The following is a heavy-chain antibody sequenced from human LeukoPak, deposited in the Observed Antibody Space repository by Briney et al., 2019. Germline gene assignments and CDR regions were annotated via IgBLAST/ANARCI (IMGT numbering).Heavy chain of an antibody. CDR3: ATLTHSSGYDGFDP. D-gene: IGHD3-22*01. Sequence: GRSLRLSCAASGFTFSSYAMHWVRQAPGKGLEWVAAISYDGSNKYYADSVKGRFTISRDNSKNTLYLQMNSLRAEDTAVYYCATLTHSSGYDGFDPWGQGTLVTVSS. CDR1: GFTFSSYA. V-gene: IGHV3-30*04. CDR2: ISYDGSNK. J-gene: IGHJ5*02.